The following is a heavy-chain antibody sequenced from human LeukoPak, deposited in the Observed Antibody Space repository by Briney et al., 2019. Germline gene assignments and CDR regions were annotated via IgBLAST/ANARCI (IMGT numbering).Heavy chain of an antibody. CDR2: MSDSGTT. V-gene: IGHV4-59*08. J-gene: IGHJ4*02. CDR1: GGSMSNKY. D-gene: IGHD3-3*01. CDR3: ATHDSNGYYPYYFAY. Sequence: PSETLSLTCRVSGGSMSNKYWSWIRQPPGKGLEWIGYMSDSGTTKQNHALKSRVTISLDTSKNHLSLMLSPVTAADTAVYYCATHDSNGYYPYYFAYWGQGTVVTVSS.